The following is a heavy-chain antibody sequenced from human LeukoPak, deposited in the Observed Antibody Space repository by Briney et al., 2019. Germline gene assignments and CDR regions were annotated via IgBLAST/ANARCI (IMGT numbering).Heavy chain of an antibody. CDR3: ARDIFHRYYDSSGRAFDY. CDR2: INPSGGST. CDR1: GYTFTSYY. Sequence: GASVKVSCKASGYTFTSYYMHWVRQAPGQGLEWMGIINPSGGSTSYAQKFQGRVTMTRDTSTSTVYMELSSLRSEDTAMYYCARDIFHRYYDSSGRAFDYWGQGTLVTVSS. J-gene: IGHJ4*02. V-gene: IGHV1-46*01. D-gene: IGHD3-22*01.